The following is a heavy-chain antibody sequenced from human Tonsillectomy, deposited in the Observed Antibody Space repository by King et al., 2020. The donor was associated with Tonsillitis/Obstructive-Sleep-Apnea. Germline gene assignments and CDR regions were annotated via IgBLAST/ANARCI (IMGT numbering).Heavy chain of an antibody. Sequence: VQLVESGGGLVPPGGSLKLSCAASGFTFSDSTMHLVRRASGKGLEWVCRIRSKAKHYATVYAASVKGRFTISREDSKNTAYLQMNSLKTEDTAVYHCTTGYGDYWGQGTLVTVSS. V-gene: IGHV3-73*01. D-gene: IGHD5-12*01. J-gene: IGHJ4*02. CDR3: TTGYGDY. CDR2: IRSKAKHYAT. CDR1: GFTFSDST.